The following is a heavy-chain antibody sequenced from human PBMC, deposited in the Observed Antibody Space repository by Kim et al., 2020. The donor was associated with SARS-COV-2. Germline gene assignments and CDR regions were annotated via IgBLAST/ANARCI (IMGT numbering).Heavy chain of an antibody. D-gene: IGHD6-19*01. CDR1: GGSISSSGYY. CDR3: ARRGAVAGNPVYDY. CDR2: IHYSGST. Sequence: SETLSLTCTVSGGSISSSGYYWTWIRQSPGEGLEWIGSIHYSGSTYYNPSLKSRITISVDTSKNQFSLDLSSVTAADTAVYYCARRGAVAGNPVYDYWGQGTLVTSPQ. V-gene: IGHV4-39*01. J-gene: IGHJ4*02.